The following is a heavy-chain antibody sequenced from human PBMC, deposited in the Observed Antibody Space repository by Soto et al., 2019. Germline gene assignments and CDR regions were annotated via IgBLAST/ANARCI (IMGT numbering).Heavy chain of an antibody. D-gene: IGHD6-13*01. J-gene: IGHJ4*02. CDR1: GYTFTGYY. Sequence: GASVKVSCKASGYTFTGYYMHWVRQAPGQGLEWMGWINPNSGGTNYAQKFQGWVTMTRDTSISTAYMELNRLRSDDTAVYYCARGRSAVGTKTKYFDYWGQGILVTVSS. V-gene: IGHV1-2*04. CDR3: ARGRSAVGTKTKYFDY. CDR2: INPNSGGT.